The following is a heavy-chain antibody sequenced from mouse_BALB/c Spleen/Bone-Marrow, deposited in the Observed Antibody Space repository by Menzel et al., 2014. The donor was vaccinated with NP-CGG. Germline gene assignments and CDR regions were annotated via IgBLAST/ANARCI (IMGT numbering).Heavy chain of an antibody. CDR3: ARSGGYSNYLAWFAY. V-gene: IGHV14-3*02. J-gene: IGHJ3*01. CDR1: GFNIKDTY. CDR2: IDPANGNT. D-gene: IGHD2-5*01. Sequence: EVKLQESGAELVKPGASVKLSCTASGFNIKDTYMHWVKQRPEQGLEWIGGIDPANGNTKYDPKFQGKATITADTSSNTAYLQLSSLTSEDTAVYYCARSGGYSNYLAWFAYWGQGTLVTVSA.